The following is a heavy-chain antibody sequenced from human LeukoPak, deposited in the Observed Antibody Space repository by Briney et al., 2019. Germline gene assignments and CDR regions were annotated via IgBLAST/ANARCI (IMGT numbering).Heavy chain of an antibody. CDR3: ARGGSGTAILYFDWYFDL. CDR2: IYYSGNT. D-gene: IGHD2-21*02. Sequence: PSETLSLTCTVSGGSISSGGYYWSWTRQHPGKGLEWIGYIYYSGNTYYNPSLKSRIAISIDTSKNQFSLKLSSVTAADTAVYYCARGGSGTAILYFDWYFDLWGRGTLVTVSS. V-gene: IGHV4-31*03. J-gene: IGHJ2*01. CDR1: GGSISSGGYY.